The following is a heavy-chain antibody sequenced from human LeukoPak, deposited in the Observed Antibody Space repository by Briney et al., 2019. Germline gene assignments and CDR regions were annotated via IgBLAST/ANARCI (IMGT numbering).Heavy chain of an antibody. Sequence: GSLRLSCAASGFTFSSYWMHWVRQAPGKGLVWVSRINSDGTSTSHADSVKGRLTISRDNAKNTLYLQMNSLRVEDTAVYYCARTSTGNAIDMWGQGTMVTVSS. CDR3: ARTSTGNAIDM. CDR1: GFTFSSYW. V-gene: IGHV3-74*01. J-gene: IGHJ3*02. D-gene: IGHD1-1*01. CDR2: INSDGTST.